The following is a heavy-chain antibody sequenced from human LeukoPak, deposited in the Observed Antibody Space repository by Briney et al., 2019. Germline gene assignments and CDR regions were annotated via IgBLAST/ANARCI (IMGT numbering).Heavy chain of an antibody. CDR1: GASISGTSYY. J-gene: IGHJ2*01. V-gene: IGHV4-39*02. CDR3: ARGRVWFGFFDL. D-gene: IGHD3-10*01. Sequence: SETLSLTCTVSGASISGTSYYWGWIRQPPGKGLEWVGTISYSGNTYYNPSLKSRLIISVDTSKNQFSLSLTSLTAADTGLYYCARGRVWFGFFDLWGRGTLVTVSS. CDR2: ISYSGNT.